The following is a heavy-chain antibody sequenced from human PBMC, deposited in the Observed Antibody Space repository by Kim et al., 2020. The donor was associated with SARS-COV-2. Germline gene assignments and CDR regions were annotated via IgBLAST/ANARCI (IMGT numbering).Heavy chain of an antibody. D-gene: IGHD2-15*01. CDR1: GDSISSSSYY. J-gene: IGHJ5*02. CDR3: ARARGGNLLNCFDP. V-gene: IGHV4-39*01. Sequence: SETLSLTCTVSGDSISSSSYYWGWIRQPPGKGLVWIVTMHHSGITSYSPSLKRRITISVDTTKNQFSLKLSSVTAADTSVYHCARARGGNLLNCFDPLV. CDR2: MHHSGIT.